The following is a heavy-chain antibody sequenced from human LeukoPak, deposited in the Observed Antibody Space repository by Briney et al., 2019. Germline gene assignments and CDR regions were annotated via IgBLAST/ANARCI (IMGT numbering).Heavy chain of an antibody. V-gene: IGHV3-21*01. Sequence: GGSLRLSCAASGFTFSEYNMNWVRQAPGKGVEWVSSISSSRNYIYYAGSPKGRFTNTSDDAKNSLYQQMNSRRAEDTAVYYCATTAVAGGGEGYFDYWGQGTLVTVSS. CDR1: GFTFSEYN. J-gene: IGHJ4*02. CDR2: ISSSRNYI. CDR3: ATTAVAGGGEGYFDY. D-gene: IGHD2-15*01.